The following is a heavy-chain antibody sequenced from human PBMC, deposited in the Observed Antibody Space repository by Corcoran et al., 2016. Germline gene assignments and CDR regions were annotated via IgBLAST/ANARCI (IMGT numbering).Heavy chain of an antibody. V-gene: IGHV4-34*01. J-gene: IGHJ4*02. CDR2: INHSGST. D-gene: IGHD2-2*01. Sequence: QVQLQQWGAGLLKPSETLSLTCAVYGGSFSGYYWSWIRQPPGKGLEWIGEINHSGSTNYNPSLKSRVTISVDTSKNQFSLKLSSVTAADTAVYYCARGGGHCSSTSCYADYWGQGTLVTVSS. CDR3: ARGGGHCSSTSCYADY. CDR1: GGSFSGYY.